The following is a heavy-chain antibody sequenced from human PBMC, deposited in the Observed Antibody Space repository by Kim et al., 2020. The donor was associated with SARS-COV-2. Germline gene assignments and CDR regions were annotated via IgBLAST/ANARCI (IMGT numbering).Heavy chain of an antibody. Sequence: GGSLRLSCTASGFTFGDYAMSWFRQAPGKGLEWVGFIRSKAYGGTTEYAASVKGRFTISRDDSKSIAYLQMNSLKTEDTAVYYCTRVIGKGYSSSHTPFDPWGQGTLVTVSS. D-gene: IGHD6-13*01. V-gene: IGHV3-49*03. CDR2: IRSKAYGGTT. J-gene: IGHJ5*02. CDR3: TRVIGKGYSSSHTPFDP. CDR1: GFTFGDYA.